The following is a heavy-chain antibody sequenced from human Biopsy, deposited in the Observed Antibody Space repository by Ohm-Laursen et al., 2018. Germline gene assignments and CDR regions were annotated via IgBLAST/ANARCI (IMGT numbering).Heavy chain of an antibody. V-gene: IGHV4-39*01. Sequence: SETLSLTCSVSGGSISSRNHYWGWLRQPPGKGLEWIGHVYYSGSTFCNSPLESRVTVSVDTSKNQFHLRLTSMSASGTAVYYCARHSLDDFWSGAHYYFDYWGLGTLVTVSS. D-gene: IGHD3-3*01. CDR3: ARHSLDDFWSGAHYYFDY. CDR2: VYYSGST. CDR1: GGSISSRNHY. J-gene: IGHJ4*02.